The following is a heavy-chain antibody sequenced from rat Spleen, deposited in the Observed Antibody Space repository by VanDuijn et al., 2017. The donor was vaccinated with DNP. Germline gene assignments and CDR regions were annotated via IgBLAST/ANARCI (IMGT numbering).Heavy chain of an antibody. CDR2: ISYNGGTP. D-gene: IGHD1-12*01. J-gene: IGHJ4*01. Sequence: EVQLVESGGGLVQPGRSLKLSCAASGFTFSRYYMAWVRQAPTKGLEWVATISYNGGTPYYRDSVKGRFTISRDNAQSTLYLQMDSLRSEDTATYYCARHRTIMPYYYVMDAWGQGASVTVSS. CDR3: ARHRTIMPYYYVMDA. V-gene: IGHV5-29*01. CDR1: GFTFSRYY.